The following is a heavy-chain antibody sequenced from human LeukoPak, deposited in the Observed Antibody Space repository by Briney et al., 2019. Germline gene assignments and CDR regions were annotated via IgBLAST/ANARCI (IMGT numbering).Heavy chain of an antibody. CDR2: ISAYNGNT. Sequence: EASVKVSCKASGYTFTSYGISWVLQAPGQGLEWMGWISAYNGNTNYAQKLQGRVTMTTDSSTSTAYMELRSLRSDDTAVYYCARTGEYYYDSSGYYSFDYWGQGTLVTVSS. V-gene: IGHV1-18*01. CDR1: GYTFTSYG. J-gene: IGHJ4*02. D-gene: IGHD3-22*01. CDR3: ARTGEYYYDSSGYYSFDY.